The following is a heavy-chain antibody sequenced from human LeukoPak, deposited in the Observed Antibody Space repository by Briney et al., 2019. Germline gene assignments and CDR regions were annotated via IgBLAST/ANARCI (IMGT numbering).Heavy chain of an antibody. V-gene: IGHV3-30*18. CDR1: GFTFSIYG. CDR2: ISYDGSNK. D-gene: IGHD6-6*01. Sequence: PGGSLRLSCAASGFTFSIYGMHWVRQAPGKGLEWVAVISYDGSNKYYADSVKGRFTISRDNSKNTLYLQMNSLRAEDTAVYYCAKDQYSSSFLGDYGMDVWGQGTTVTVSS. J-gene: IGHJ6*02. CDR3: AKDQYSSSFLGDYGMDV.